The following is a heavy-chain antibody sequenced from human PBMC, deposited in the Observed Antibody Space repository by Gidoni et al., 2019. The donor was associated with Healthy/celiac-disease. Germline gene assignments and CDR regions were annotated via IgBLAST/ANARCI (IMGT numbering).Heavy chain of an antibody. CDR2: ISYDGSNK. Sequence: QVQLVESGGGVVQPGRSLRLSCAASGFTFSSYGMHWVRQAPGKGLGWVAVISYDGSNKYYADSVKGRFTISRDNSKNTLYLQMNSLRAEDTAVYYCAKDMAWVQYYFDYWGQGTLVTVSS. CDR1: GFTFSSYG. J-gene: IGHJ4*02. V-gene: IGHV3-30*18. D-gene: IGHD1-26*01. CDR3: AKDMAWVQYYFDY.